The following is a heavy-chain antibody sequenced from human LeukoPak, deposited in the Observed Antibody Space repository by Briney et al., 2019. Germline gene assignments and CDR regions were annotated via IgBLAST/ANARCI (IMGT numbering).Heavy chain of an antibody. V-gene: IGHV3-74*03. J-gene: IGHJ6*02. CDR2: IESDGGRT. CDR1: GITLSDYW. D-gene: IGHD2-2*03. CDR3: VRGGHKLDIETSRYYYGLDV. Sequence: SGGSLRLSCAASGITLSDYWMYWVRQGPGKGLVHVSRIESDGGRTVYADSVKGRLTISRDNAKNTMYLQMNSLRAEDTAVYYCVRGGHKLDIETSRYYYGLDVWGQGTTVTVSS.